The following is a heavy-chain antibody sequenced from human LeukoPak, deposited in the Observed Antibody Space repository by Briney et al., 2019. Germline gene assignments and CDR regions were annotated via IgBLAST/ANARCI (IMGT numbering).Heavy chain of an antibody. Sequence: GGSLRLSCAASGFSLSETWMHWVRQVPGRGLVWVSRTRSDGSDARYAESVKGRFTISRDNAKNTLYLQMNSLRDEDTAVYYCARDWFHAIDYWGQGTLVTVSS. CDR2: TRSDGSDA. CDR1: GFSLSETW. V-gene: IGHV3-74*01. J-gene: IGHJ4*02. CDR3: ARDWFHAIDY. D-gene: IGHD2/OR15-2a*01.